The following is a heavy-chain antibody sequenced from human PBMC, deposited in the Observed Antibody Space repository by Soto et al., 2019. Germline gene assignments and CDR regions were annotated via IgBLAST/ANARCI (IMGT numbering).Heavy chain of an antibody. J-gene: IGHJ4*02. Sequence: HVQLRESGPGLVKPSDTLSLTCAVSGFSISGDNWWGWIRQAPGKGLEWMGYVSHTGFSHYNPSLESRVTMSVDTSKNLFSLKPPSVTAVDTAVYYCVKKTGGYRPFDDWGQGTLVTVSS. V-gene: IGHV4-28*01. D-gene: IGHD2-8*02. CDR1: GFSISGDNW. CDR2: VSHTGFS. CDR3: VKKTGGYRPFDD.